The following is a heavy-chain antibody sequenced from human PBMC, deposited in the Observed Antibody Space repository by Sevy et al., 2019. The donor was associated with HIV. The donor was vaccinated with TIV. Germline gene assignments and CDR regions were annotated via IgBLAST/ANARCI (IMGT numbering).Heavy chain of an antibody. CDR2: IYTSGST. Sequence: SETLSLTCTVSGGSISSYYWSWIRQPAGKGLEWIGRIYTSGSTNYNPSLKSRVTMSVDTSKNQFSLELSSVTAADTAVYYCVSSGSYYNAEYFQHWGQGTLVTVSS. V-gene: IGHV4-4*07. J-gene: IGHJ1*01. CDR1: GGSISSYY. D-gene: IGHD3-10*01. CDR3: VSSGSYYNAEYFQH.